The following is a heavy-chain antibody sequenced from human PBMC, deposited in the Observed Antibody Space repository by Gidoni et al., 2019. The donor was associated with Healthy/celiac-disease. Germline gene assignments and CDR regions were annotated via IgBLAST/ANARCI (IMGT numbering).Heavy chain of an antibody. CDR1: GYTLTELS. CDR3: ATMYYDFWSGPSGGGMDV. D-gene: IGHD3-3*01. Sequence: QVQLVQSGAEVKKPGASVKVSCKVSGYTLTELSMHWVRQAPGKGLEWMGGFDPEDGETIDAQKFQGRVTMTEDTSTDTAYMELSSLRSEDTAVYYCATMYYDFWSGPSGGGMDVWGQGTTVTVSS. V-gene: IGHV1-24*01. J-gene: IGHJ6*02. CDR2: FDPEDGET.